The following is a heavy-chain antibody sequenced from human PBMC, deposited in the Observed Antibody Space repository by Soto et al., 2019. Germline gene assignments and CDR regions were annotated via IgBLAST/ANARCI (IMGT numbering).Heavy chain of an antibody. V-gene: IGHV6-1*01. J-gene: IGHJ4*02. CDR2: TYYRSKWYN. D-gene: IGHD6-19*01. Sequence: IRQSPSRGLEWLGRTYYRSKWYNDYAVSVKSRITINPDTSKNQFSLQLNSVTPEDTAVYYCARATGYGSGWCDYWGQGTLVTVSS. CDR3: ARATGYGSGWCDY.